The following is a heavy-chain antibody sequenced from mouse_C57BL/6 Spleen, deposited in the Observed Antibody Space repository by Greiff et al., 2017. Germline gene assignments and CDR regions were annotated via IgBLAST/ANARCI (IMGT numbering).Heavy chain of an antibody. J-gene: IGHJ1*03. Sequence: EVMLVESGGGLVKPGGSLKLSCAASGFTFSDYGMHWVRQAPEKGLEWVAYISSGSSTIYYADTVKGRFTISRDNAKNTLFLQMTSLRSEDTAMYDCANELGHWYFYVWGTGTTVTVSS. D-gene: IGHD4-1*01. CDR2: ISSGSSTI. V-gene: IGHV5-17*01. CDR1: GFTFSDYG. CDR3: ANELGHWYFYV.